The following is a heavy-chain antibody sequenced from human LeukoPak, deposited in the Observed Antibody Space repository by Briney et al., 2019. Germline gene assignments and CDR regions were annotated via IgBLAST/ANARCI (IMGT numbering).Heavy chain of an antibody. Sequence: ASVKVSCKASGYTFTGYSIHWVRQAPGQGPEWMGWINPNSGGRNYAQKFQGRVTMTRDTSISTAYMELSSLRSEDTAVYYCATYLPSYYYDSSGYSLDYWGQGTLVTVSS. D-gene: IGHD3-22*01. V-gene: IGHV1-2*02. CDR2: INPNSGGR. J-gene: IGHJ4*02. CDR3: ATYLPSYYYDSSGYSLDY. CDR1: GYTFTGYS.